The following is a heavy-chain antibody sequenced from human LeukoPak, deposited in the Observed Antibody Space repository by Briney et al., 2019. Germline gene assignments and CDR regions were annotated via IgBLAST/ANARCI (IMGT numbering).Heavy chain of an antibody. J-gene: IGHJ6*03. D-gene: IGHD2-2*01. CDR3: ARGGCSSTSCSLRRYYYYYMDV. Sequence: SETLSLTCTVSGGSISSGGYYWSWIRQPPGKGLEWIGYIYHSGSTYYNPSLKSRVTISVDRSKNQFSLKLSSVTAADTAVYYCARGGCSSTSCSLRRYYYYYMDVWGKGTTVTVSS. CDR1: GGSISSGGYY. CDR2: IYHSGST. V-gene: IGHV4-30-2*01.